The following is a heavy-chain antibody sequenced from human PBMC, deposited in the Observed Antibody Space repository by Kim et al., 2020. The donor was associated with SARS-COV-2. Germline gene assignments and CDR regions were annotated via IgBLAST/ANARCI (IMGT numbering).Heavy chain of an antibody. J-gene: IGHJ4*02. CDR2: INRSGGGT. CDR1: GFTFTFYS. CDR3: AKEGGH. V-gene: IGHV1-46*01. D-gene: IGHD3-16*01. Sequence: ASVKVSCKASGFTFTFYSMHWVRQAPGQGLEWMGMINRSGGGTNYAQKFQGRVTMTGDTSTNTVYMEQSSLRSDDTAVYYCAKEGGHWRQGTLVTVSS.